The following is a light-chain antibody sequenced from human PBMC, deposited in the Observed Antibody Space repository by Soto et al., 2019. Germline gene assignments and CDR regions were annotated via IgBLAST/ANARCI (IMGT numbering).Light chain of an antibody. CDR3: QQYASSRT. V-gene: IGKV3-20*01. CDR2: GAS. J-gene: IGKJ1*01. Sequence: EIILTQSPDTLSLSPGERATLSCRASQSVGSSYLAWFQQKPGQAPRLLMYGASSRATGIPDRFSGSGSGTDFTLTITRLELEDFAVYYCQQYASSRTFGQGTKVDIK. CDR1: QSVGSSY.